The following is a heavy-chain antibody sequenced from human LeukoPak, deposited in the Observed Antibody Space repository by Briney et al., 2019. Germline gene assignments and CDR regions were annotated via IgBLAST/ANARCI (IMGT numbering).Heavy chain of an antibody. CDR3: ARLAVDTAMVGAFDI. Sequence: SETLSLTCTVSGGSINSYYWSWIRQPPGKGLEWIGYIYYSGSTNYNPSLKSRVTISVDTSKNQFSLKLSSVTAADTAVYYCARLAVDTAMVGAFDIWGQGTMVTVSS. CDR1: GGSINSYY. J-gene: IGHJ3*02. V-gene: IGHV4-59*08. CDR2: IYYSGST. D-gene: IGHD5-18*01.